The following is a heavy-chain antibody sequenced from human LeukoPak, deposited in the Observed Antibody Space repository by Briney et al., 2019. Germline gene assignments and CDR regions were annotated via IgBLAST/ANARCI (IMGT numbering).Heavy chain of an antibody. CDR1: GVSISSSNSY. CDR3: ARGRTTVTTYDY. V-gene: IGHV4-39*07. Sequence: SETLSLTCTVSGVSISSSNSYWGWIRQPPGKGLEGIGSIYYSGNTYYNASLKSQVSISIDTSKNQLSLKLTSVTAADTAVYYCARGRTTVTTYDYWGQGTLVTISS. D-gene: IGHD4-17*01. CDR2: IYYSGNT. J-gene: IGHJ4*02.